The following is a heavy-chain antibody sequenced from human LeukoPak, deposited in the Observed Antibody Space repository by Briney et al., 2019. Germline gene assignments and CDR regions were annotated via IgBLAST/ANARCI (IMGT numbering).Heavy chain of an antibody. CDR1: KFNFNSYG. J-gene: IGHJ3*02. CDR2: ISGSGGST. CDR3: AKDFGVGATPLDAFDI. Sequence: GGSLRLSCTTSKFNFNSYGMTWVRQAPGRGLEWVSPISGSGGSTQYAASVQGRFTISRDNSKNTLYLQMNSLRAEDTAIYYCAKDFGVGATPLDAFDIWGQGTMVTVSS. V-gene: IGHV3-23*01. D-gene: IGHD1-26*01.